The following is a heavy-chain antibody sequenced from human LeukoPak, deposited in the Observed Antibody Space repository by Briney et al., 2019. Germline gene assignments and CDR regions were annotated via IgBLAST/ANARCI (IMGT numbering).Heavy chain of an antibody. Sequence: SETLSLTCTASGGSISSYYWSWIRQPPGKGLEWIGYIYYSGSTNYNPSLKSRVTISVDMSKNQFSLKLSSVTAADTAVYYCASTLGYCSGGSCYPEYFQHWGQGTLVTVSS. J-gene: IGHJ1*01. V-gene: IGHV4-59*08. CDR2: IYYSGST. CDR1: GGSISSYY. D-gene: IGHD2-15*01. CDR3: ASTLGYCSGGSCYPEYFQH.